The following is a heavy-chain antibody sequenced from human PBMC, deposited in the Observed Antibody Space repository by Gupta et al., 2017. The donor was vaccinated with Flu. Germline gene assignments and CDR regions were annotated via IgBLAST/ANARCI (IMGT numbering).Heavy chain of an antibody. D-gene: IGHD2-15*01. CDR2: IYASGAT. CDR3: ARVRSGGNWFDS. V-gene: IGHV4-61*02. CDR1: GDSITSGDYY. Sequence: QVRLQESGPGLVKPLQTLSLPCTVSGDSITSGDYYWNWVRQPAGKGLEWIGRIYASGATYYNAALNGRVTMSIETSKNQLSLKLISVTAADTAVYYCARVRSGGNWFDSWGQGTLVTVSS. J-gene: IGHJ5*01.